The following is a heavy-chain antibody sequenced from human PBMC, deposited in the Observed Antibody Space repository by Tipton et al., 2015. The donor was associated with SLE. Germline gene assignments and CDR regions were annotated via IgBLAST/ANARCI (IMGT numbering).Heavy chain of an antibody. J-gene: IGHJ4*02. CDR1: GGSISSYY. D-gene: IGHD6-6*01. CDR2: IYYSGST. Sequence: TLSLTCAVYGGSISSYYWSWIRQPPGKGLEWIGYIYYSGSTNYNPSLKSRVTISVDTSKNQFSLKLSSVTAADTAVYYCARDAISSSSYYFDYWGQGTLVTVSS. V-gene: IGHV4-59*01. CDR3: ARDAISSSSYYFDY.